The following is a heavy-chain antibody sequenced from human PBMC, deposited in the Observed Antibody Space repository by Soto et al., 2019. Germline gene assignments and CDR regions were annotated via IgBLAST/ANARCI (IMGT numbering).Heavy chain of an antibody. Sequence: GGSLRLSCAASGFTFSSYWMHWVRQAPGKGLVWVSRINSDGSSTSYADSVKDRFTISRDNAKNTLYLQMNSLRAEDTAVYYCARVTTYSSSSLRFYYYGMDVWGQGTTVTVSS. CDR2: INSDGSST. V-gene: IGHV3-74*01. D-gene: IGHD6-6*01. CDR3: ARVTTYSSSSLRFYYYGMDV. J-gene: IGHJ6*02. CDR1: GFTFSSYW.